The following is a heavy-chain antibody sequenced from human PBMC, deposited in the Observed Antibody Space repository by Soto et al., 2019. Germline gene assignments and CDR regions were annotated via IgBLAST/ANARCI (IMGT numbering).Heavy chain of an antibody. CDR1: GFTFSSYG. V-gene: IGHV3-30*18. J-gene: IGHJ5*02. D-gene: IGHD6-13*01. Sequence: QVQLVESGGGVVQPGRSLRLSCAASGFTFSSYGMHWVRQAPGRGLEWVAVISYDGSNKYYADSVKGRFTISRDNSKKTLYLQMNSLRAEDMAVYYCAKDLEVAAAGSPNWFDPWGQGTLVTVSS. CDR3: AKDLEVAAAGSPNWFDP. CDR2: ISYDGSNK.